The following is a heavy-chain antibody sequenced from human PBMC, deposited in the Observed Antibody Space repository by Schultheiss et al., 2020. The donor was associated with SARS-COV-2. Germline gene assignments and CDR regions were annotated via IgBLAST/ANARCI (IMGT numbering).Heavy chain of an antibody. Sequence: ASVKVSCKASGYTFTNNYIHWVRQVPGQGLEWMGIVNPRGGTTTYAQNFQGRVTMTRDTSTSTIYMELSSLRSDDTAVYYCARGEMTTRLDYWGQGTLVTVSS. D-gene: IGHD4-11*01. CDR1: GYTFTNNY. CDR3: ARGEMTTRLDY. J-gene: IGHJ4*02. CDR2: VNPRGGTT. V-gene: IGHV1-46*03.